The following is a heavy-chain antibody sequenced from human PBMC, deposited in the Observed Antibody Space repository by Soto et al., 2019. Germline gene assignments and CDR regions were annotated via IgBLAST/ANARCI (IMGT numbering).Heavy chain of an antibody. D-gene: IGHD1-1*01. CDR2: IYNGGTT. V-gene: IGHV4-30-4*01. CDR3: ARGPSGYKVDY. J-gene: IGHJ4*02. CDR1: GGSINTGNDY. Sequence: SEALCLSCTVSGGSINTGNDYWSWIRQSPDKGLEWIGHIYNGGTTYNNPSLTSRVTISVDTSNNQFSLKLSSVSAADTAVYYCARGPSGYKVDYWGQGSLVTVS.